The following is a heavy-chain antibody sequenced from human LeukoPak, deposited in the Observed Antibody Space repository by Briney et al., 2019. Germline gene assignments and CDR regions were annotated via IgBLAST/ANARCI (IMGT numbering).Heavy chain of an antibody. CDR3: ARDQGTSGDYGGLDY. Sequence: SETLSLTCTVSGGSISSYYWSWIRQPPGKGLEWIGYIYYSGSTNYNPSLKSRVTISVGTSKNQFSLKLSSVTAADTAVYYCARDQGTSGDYGGLDYWGQGTLVTVSS. D-gene: IGHD4-17*01. CDR2: IYYSGST. J-gene: IGHJ4*02. CDR1: GGSISSYY. V-gene: IGHV4-59*01.